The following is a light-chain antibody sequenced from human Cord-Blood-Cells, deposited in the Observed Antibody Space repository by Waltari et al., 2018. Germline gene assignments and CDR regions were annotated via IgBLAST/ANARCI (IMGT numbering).Light chain of an antibody. CDR2: LGS. CDR3: MQALQTLWT. Sequence: DIVMTQSPLSLPVTPGEPASITCRSRQSPLHSNGYNYLDWYLQKPGQSQQRLIDLGSNRASGVPDRFSGSGSGTDFTLKISRVEAEDVGVYYCMQALQTLWTFGQGTKVEIK. V-gene: IGKV2-28*01. J-gene: IGKJ1*01. CDR1: QSPLHSNGYNY.